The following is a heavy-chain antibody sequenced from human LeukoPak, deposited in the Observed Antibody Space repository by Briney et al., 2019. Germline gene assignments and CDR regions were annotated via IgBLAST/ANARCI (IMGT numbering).Heavy chain of an antibody. CDR3: ARPSLDDMVGAIGADY. CDR2: ISYDGSNK. V-gene: IGHV3-30-3*01. CDR1: GFTFSSYA. Sequence: PGRSLRLSCAASGFTFSSYAMHWVRQAPGKGLEWVAVISYDGSNKYYADSVKGRFTISRDNSKNTLYLQMDSLRAEDTAVYFCARPSLDDMVGAIGADYWGQGTLVAVSS. J-gene: IGHJ4*02. D-gene: IGHD1-26*01.